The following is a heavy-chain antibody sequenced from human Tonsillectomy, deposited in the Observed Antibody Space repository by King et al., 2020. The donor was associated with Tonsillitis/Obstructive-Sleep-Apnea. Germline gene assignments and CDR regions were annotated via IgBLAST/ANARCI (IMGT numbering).Heavy chain of an antibody. V-gene: IGHV3-74*01. CDR2: INSDGSTT. CDR3: AREVDGFDV. CDR1: GFTISSYW. Sequence: EVQLVESGGGLVQPGGSLRLSCAASGFTISSYWIHWVRHAPGKGLVWVSHINSDGSTTRYADSVKGRFTISRDTAKNTLYLQMNSLRAEDTAVYYCAREVDGFDVWGQGTMVTVSS. J-gene: IGHJ3*01.